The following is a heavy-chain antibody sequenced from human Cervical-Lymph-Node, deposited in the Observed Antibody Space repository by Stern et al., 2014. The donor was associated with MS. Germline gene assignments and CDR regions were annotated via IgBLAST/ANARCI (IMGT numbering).Heavy chain of an antibody. Sequence: QLGEYGAEVRKPGQYLTISCNIYGYTFTDYWIAWVRQMHGKGLEWMGAIFPGASDTRYSPSFQGHVTISVDTSINPAYLQWSDLRASDTAMYYCARPHSPGWSYYFDFWGQGTLVAVSS. CDR3: ARPHSPGWSYYFDF. CDR2: IFPGASDT. V-gene: IGHV5-51*01. CDR1: GYTFTDYW. J-gene: IGHJ4*02. D-gene: IGHD6-19*01.